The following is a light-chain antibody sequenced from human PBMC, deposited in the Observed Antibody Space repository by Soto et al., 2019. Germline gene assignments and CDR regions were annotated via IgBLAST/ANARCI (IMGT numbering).Light chain of an antibody. CDR3: QSYDSNTVI. CDR1: SSNIGAGYA. CDR2: DNT. V-gene: IGLV1-40*01. Sequence: QSVLTQPPSVSGAPGQTITISCSGTSSNIGAGYAVHWYQRLPGTAPKLLIYDNTNRPSGVPDRFSGSRSGASASLAITGLQADDEGDYYCQSYDSNTVIFGGGTKLTVL. J-gene: IGLJ2*01.